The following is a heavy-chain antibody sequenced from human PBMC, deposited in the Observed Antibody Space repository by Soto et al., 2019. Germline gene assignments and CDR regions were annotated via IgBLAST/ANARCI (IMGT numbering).Heavy chain of an antibody. V-gene: IGHV3-23*01. J-gene: IGHJ4*02. CDR2: INTGGGST. CDR3: AKLGTNYYFDY. Sequence: EVPLLESGGGLVQPGGSLRLSCAASGFTFSSYAMTWVRQAPGKGLEWVSAINTGGGSTYYADSVKGRFTISRDNSQNTLYLQMNSLRAEDTAVYYCAKLGTNYYFDYWGQGTLVTVSS. CDR1: GFTFSSYA.